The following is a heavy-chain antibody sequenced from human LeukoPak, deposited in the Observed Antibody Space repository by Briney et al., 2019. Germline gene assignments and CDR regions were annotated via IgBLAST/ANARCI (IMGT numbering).Heavy chain of an antibody. CDR3: VKGGSSSHNWFDP. CDR2: IRNDGSND. Sequence: GGSLRLSCAASGFTFSDFGMHWVRQAPGKGLEWVAFIRNDGSNDYYPDSVKGRFTISRDNPRTTLYLQMHSLRIEDTAVYYCVKGGSSSHNWFDPWGQGILVTVSS. D-gene: IGHD6-13*01. CDR1: GFTFSDFG. J-gene: IGHJ5*02. V-gene: IGHV3-30*02.